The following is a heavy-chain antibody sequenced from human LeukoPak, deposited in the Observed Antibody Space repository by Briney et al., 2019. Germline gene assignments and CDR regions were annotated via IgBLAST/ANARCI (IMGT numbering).Heavy chain of an antibody. Sequence: PGGSLRLSCAASGFTFSSYWMSWVRQAPGKGLEWVANMKQNGSENYYVDSVKGRFTISRDNAKNSLHLQMNSLRAEDTAVYYCAKDLAAVTMVRGGIYYYGMDVWGQGTTVTVSS. J-gene: IGHJ6*02. V-gene: IGHV3-7*01. CDR3: AKDLAAVTMVRGGIYYYGMDV. CDR2: MKQNGSEN. D-gene: IGHD3-10*01. CDR1: GFTFSSYW.